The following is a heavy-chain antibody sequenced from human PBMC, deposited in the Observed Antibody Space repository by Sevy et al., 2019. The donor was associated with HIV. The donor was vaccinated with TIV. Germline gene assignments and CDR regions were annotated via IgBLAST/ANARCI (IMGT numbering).Heavy chain of an antibody. V-gene: IGHV3-23*01. Sequence: GGSLRLSCAASGFTFISYAMSWVRQAPGKGLEWVSSISPSGGSTYYADSVKGRFSISRDNSKNTVDLQMNSLRAEDTAVHYCAKEAAMGYVWGQGTTVTVSS. CDR2: ISPSGGST. CDR1: GFTFISYA. CDR3: AKEAAMGYV. J-gene: IGHJ6*02. D-gene: IGHD5-18*01.